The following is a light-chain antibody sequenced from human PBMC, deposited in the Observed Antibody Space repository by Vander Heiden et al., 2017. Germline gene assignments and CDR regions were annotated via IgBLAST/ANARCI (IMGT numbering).Light chain of an antibody. J-gene: IGKJ2*01. Sequence: DIQMTQSPSAMSVSVGDRVTFTCRATQDITSFLSWFQQKPGKVPKRLIYAASSLQSGVPSRFSGSGSGTEFTLTISSLQPEDFATYYCLQHKNYPLTFGQGTKLEVK. CDR2: AAS. CDR3: LQHKNYPLT. V-gene: IGKV1-17*03. CDR1: QDITSF.